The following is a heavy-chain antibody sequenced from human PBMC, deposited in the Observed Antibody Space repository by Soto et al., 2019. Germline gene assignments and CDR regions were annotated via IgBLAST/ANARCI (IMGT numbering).Heavy chain of an antibody. Sequence: QVQLVESGGGVVQPGRSLRLSCAASGFTFSSYGMHWVRQAPGKGLAWVAVISYDGSTKYYADSVKGRFTISRDNYKNTLYLQMNSLRAEDTAVYYCAKRALGNCSGGICYSKMFDYWGQGTLVTVSS. V-gene: IGHV3-30*18. CDR1: GFTFSSYG. CDR3: AKRALGNCSGGICYSKMFDY. J-gene: IGHJ4*02. D-gene: IGHD2-15*01. CDR2: ISYDGSTK.